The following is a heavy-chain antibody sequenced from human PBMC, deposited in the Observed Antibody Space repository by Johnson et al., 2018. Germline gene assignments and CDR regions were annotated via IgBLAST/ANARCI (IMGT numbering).Heavy chain of an antibody. CDR1: GFIFSSFA. Sequence: VQLVESGGGVVQPGRSLRLSCAASGFIFSSFAMHWVRQAPGKGLECVAVLSYDGSSNYYADPVKGRFTISRDNSKNTLYLQMNSLSAEDTAVYYCASPHRYSSGGDACDIWGQGTMVTVSS. CDR2: LSYDGSSN. CDR3: ASPHRYSSGGDACDI. V-gene: IGHV3-30-3*01. D-gene: IGHD6-19*01. J-gene: IGHJ3*02.